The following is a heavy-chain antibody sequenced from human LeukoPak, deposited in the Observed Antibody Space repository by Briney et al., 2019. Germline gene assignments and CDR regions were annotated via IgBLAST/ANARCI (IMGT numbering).Heavy chain of an antibody. J-gene: IGHJ4*02. CDR1: GFTFSDYY. Sequence: GGSLRLSCAASGFTFSDYYMSWIRQAPGKGLEWVAVISYDGSNKYYADSVKGRFTISRDNSKNTLYLQMNSLRAEDTAVYYCAKDSRGIFDYWGQGTLVTVSS. D-gene: IGHD6-13*01. V-gene: IGHV3-30*18. CDR2: ISYDGSNK. CDR3: AKDSRGIFDY.